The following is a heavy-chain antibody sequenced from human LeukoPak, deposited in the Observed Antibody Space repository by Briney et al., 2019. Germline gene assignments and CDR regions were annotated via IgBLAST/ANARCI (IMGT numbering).Heavy chain of an antibody. Sequence: SETLSLTCTVSGGSISSSSYYWGWIRQPPGKGLEWIGSIYYSGSTYYNPSLKSRVTISVDTSKNQFSLKLSSVTAADTAVYYCARVYYDSSGYYLNYYYYYMDVWGKGTTVTVSS. CDR1: GGSISSSSYY. CDR2: IYYSGST. D-gene: IGHD3-22*01. V-gene: IGHV4-39*07. CDR3: ARVYYDSSGYYLNYYYYYMDV. J-gene: IGHJ6*03.